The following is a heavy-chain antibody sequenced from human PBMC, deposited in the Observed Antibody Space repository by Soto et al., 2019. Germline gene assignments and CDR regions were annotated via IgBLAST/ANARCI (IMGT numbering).Heavy chain of an antibody. CDR3: ARAAAAGLCGWFDP. J-gene: IGHJ5*02. D-gene: IGHD6-13*01. CDR2: INHSGST. CDR1: GGSFSGYY. V-gene: IGHV4-34*01. Sequence: QVQLQQWGAGLLKPSETLSLTCAVYGGSFSGYYWSWIRQPPGKGLEWIGEINHSGSTNYNLSLERRVTISVDTAKNQSSLRLSSVPAADTAVYYGARAAAAGLCGWFDPWGQGTLVTVSS.